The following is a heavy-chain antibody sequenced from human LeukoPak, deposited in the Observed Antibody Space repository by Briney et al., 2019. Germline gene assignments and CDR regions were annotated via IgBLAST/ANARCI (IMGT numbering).Heavy chain of an antibody. V-gene: IGHV3-11*04. D-gene: IGHD1-26*01. CDR1: GFTFSYFY. CDR3: AKTLSVSGSYSMGY. CDR2: ISSSGSTI. Sequence: SGGSLRLSCEASGFTFSYFYMSRIRQAPGKGLEWVSYISSSGSTIFYADSVKGRFTISRDNSKNTLYLQMNSLRAEDTAVYYCAKTLSVSGSYSMGYWGQGTLVTVSS. J-gene: IGHJ4*02.